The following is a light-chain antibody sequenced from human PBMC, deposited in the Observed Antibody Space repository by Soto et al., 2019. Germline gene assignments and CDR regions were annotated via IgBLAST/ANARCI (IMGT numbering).Light chain of an antibody. CDR2: EVS. Sequence: QSVLTQPASVSGSPGQSITISCTGTSSDVGGYSYVSWYQQHPGKTPKLMIYEVSNRPSGVPDRFSGSKSGTSASLAISGLQSEDEADYYCAAWDDSLNGYVFGTGTQLTVL. CDR3: AAWDDSLNGYV. CDR1: SSDVGGYSY. J-gene: IGLJ1*01. V-gene: IGLV2-14*01.